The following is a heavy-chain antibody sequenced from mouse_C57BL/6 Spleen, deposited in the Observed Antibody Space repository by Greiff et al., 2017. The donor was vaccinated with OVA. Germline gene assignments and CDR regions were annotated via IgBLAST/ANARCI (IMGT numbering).Heavy chain of an antibody. J-gene: IGHJ3*01. CDR1: GYTFTGYW. CDR2: ILPGSGST. V-gene: IGHV1-9*01. CDR3: ASVYYSNYVGFAD. D-gene: IGHD2-5*01. Sequence: VKLQESGAELMKPGASVKLSCKATGYTFTGYWIEWVKQRPGHGLEWIGEILPGSGSTNYNEKFKGKVTFTTDTTSNTAYMQLSSLTTEDSAIYYCASVYYSNYVGFADRGQGTLVTVSA.